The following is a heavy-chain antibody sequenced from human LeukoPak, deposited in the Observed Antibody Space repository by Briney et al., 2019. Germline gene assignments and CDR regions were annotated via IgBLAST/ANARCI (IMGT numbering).Heavy chain of an antibody. CDR2: IYYSGST. V-gene: IGHV4-59*01. J-gene: IGHJ4*02. CDR1: GGSISSYY. CDR3: AGRGLLRDY. Sequence: SETLSLTCTLSGGSISSYYWSWIRQPPRKGLEWIGYIYYSGSTNYNPSLKSRVTISVDTSKNQFSLKLSSVTAADTAVYYCAGRGLLRDYWGQGTLVTVSS. D-gene: IGHD4-17*01.